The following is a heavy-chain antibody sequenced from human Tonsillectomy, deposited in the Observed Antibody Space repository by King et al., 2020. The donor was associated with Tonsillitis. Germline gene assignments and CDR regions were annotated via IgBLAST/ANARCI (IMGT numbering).Heavy chain of an antibody. CDR2: ISYDGSNK. J-gene: IGHJ4*02. CDR1: GFTFSSYG. CDR3: AKEAVPGLYYFDY. D-gene: IGHD6-19*01. V-gene: IGHV3-30*18. Sequence: VQLVESGGGVVQPGRSLRLSCAASGFTFSSYGMHWGRQAPGKGLEWGAVISYDGSNKYYSDSVKGRFTISREKSKNTLYLQMNSLGAEETAVYYCAKEAVPGLYYFDYWGQGTLVTVSS.